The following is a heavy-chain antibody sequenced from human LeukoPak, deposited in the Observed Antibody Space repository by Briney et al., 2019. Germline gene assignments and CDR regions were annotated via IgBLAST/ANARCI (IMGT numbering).Heavy chain of an antibody. CDR2: IIPILGIA. CDR3: ARVGGSPDAFDI. V-gene: IGHV1-69*10. Sequence: GASVKVSCKASGYTFTNYGISWVRQAPGQGLEWMGGIIPILGIANYAQKFQGRVTITADKSTSTAYMELSSLRSEDTAVYYCARVGGSPDAFDIWGQGTMVTVSS. CDR1: GYTFTNYG. J-gene: IGHJ3*02.